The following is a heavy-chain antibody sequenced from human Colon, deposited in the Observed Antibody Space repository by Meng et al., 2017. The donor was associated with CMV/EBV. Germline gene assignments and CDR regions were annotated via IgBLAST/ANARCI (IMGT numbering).Heavy chain of an antibody. J-gene: IGHJ6*02. CDR1: GYTFTGYY. V-gene: IGHV1-2*02. CDR3: ARVEIWSGYQPPGNYDYYYGMDV. CDR2: INPNSGGT. D-gene: IGHD3-3*01. Sequence: ASVKVSCKASGYTFTGYYMHWVRQAPGQGLEWMGWINPNSGGTNYAQKFQGRVTMTRDTSISTANMELSRLRSDDTAVYYCARVEIWSGYQPPGNYDYYYGMDVWGQGTPVTVSS.